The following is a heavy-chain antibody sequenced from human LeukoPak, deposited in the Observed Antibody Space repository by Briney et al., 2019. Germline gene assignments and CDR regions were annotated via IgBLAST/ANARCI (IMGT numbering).Heavy chain of an antibody. D-gene: IGHD3-22*01. CDR1: GYTFTGYY. V-gene: IGHV1-2*06. J-gene: IGHJ4*02. CDR3: ARGMYYYDSSGYDY. Sequence: ASVKVSCKASGYTFTGYYMHWVRQAPGQGLEWMGRINPNSGGTNYAQKFQGRVTMTRDTSISTAYMELSRLRSDDTAVYYCARGMYYYDSSGYDYWGQGTLVTVSS. CDR2: INPNSGGT.